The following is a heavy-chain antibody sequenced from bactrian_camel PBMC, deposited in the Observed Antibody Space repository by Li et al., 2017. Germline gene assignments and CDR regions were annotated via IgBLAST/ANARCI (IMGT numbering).Heavy chain of an antibody. J-gene: IGHJ6*01. CDR1: ADPLPGNN. D-gene: IGHD5*01. V-gene: IGHV3S55*01. CDR2: ISGRGDV. Sequence: HVQLVESGGGSVQAGGSLTLSCRASADPLPGNNMAWFRQAPGKGREVVATISGRGDVYYADSVKGRFTISQDNAKNTLSLQMRNLKPEDTAVYRCAALSAPAVSPPKDCTGGYWPDEFDYWGWVRLGVKIDFDYWGQGTQVTVS. CDR3: AALSAPAVSPPKDCTGGYWPDEFDYWGWVRLGVKIDFDY.